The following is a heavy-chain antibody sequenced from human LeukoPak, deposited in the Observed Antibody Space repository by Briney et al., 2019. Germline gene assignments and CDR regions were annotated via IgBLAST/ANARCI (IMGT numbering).Heavy chain of an antibody. Sequence: ASVKVSCKASGYTFTSYGISWVRQAPGQGLEWMGWISAYNGNTNYAQKLQGRVTMTTDTSTSTAYMELRSLRSDDTAVYYCARDIYYYDSSGRFDYWGQGTLVTVSS. J-gene: IGHJ4*02. V-gene: IGHV1-18*01. CDR2: ISAYNGNT. D-gene: IGHD3-22*01. CDR3: ARDIYYYDSSGRFDY. CDR1: GYTFTSYG.